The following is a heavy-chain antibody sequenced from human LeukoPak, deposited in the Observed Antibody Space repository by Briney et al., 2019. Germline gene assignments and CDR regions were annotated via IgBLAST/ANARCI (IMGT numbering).Heavy chain of an antibody. D-gene: IGHD3-22*01. V-gene: IGHV3-48*03. Sequence: GGSLRLSCAASGFTFSSYEMNWVRQAPGKGLEWVSYISSSGSTIYYADSVKGRFTISRDNAKNSLYLQMNSLRAEDTAVYYCASAGSTYYYDSSGYYPPGNWGQGTLVTVSS. CDR2: ISSSGSTI. CDR3: ASAGSTYYYDSSGYYPPGN. CDR1: GFTFSSYE. J-gene: IGHJ4*02.